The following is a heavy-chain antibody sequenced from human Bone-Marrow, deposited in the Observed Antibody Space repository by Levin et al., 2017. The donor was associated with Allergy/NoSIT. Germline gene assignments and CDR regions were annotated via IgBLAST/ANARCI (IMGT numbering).Heavy chain of an antibody. J-gene: IGHJ4*02. Sequence: GESLKISCKASGYTFTNYVIHWVRQAPGQGLEWMGMITPSGGSARNAQKLQGRVTMTWHTSTSTVYMEVTSLRSDDAAVYFCVRGPIQISRLYPFDYWGQGTLVAVSS. V-gene: IGHV1-46*01. CDR1: GYTFTNYV. CDR2: ITPSGGSA. CDR3: VRGPIQISRLYPFDY. D-gene: IGHD5-18*01.